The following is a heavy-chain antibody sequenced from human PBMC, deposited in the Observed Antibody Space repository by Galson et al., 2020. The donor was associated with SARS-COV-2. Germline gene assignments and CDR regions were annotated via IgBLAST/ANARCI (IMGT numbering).Heavy chain of an antibody. CDR3: AKTMDIVVVPAAPSYYYYGMDV. J-gene: IGHJ6*02. Sequence: GGSLRLSCAASGFTFSSYAMSWVRQAPGKGLEWVSAISGSGGSTYYADSVKGRFTISRDNSKNTLYLQMNSLRAEDTAVYYCAKTMDIVVVPAAPSYYYYGMDVWGQGTTVTVSS. CDR1: GFTFSSYA. V-gene: IGHV3-23*01. CDR2: ISGSGGST. D-gene: IGHD2-2*03.